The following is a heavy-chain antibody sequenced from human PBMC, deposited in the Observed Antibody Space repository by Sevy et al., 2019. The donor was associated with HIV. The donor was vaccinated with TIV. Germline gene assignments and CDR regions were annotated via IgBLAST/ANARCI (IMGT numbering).Heavy chain of an antibody. J-gene: IGHJ6*03. D-gene: IGHD2-2*01. Sequence: GGSLRLSCAASGFTFSSYWMSWVRQAPGKGLEWVANIKQDGSEKYYVDSVKGRFTISRDKAKNSLYLQMNSLRAEDTAVYYCARDRQFSSSPSSRARTIYYYYYMDVWGKGTTVTVSS. CDR2: IKQDGSEK. CDR3: ARDRQFSSSPSSRARTIYYYYYMDV. CDR1: GFTFSSYW. V-gene: IGHV3-7*03.